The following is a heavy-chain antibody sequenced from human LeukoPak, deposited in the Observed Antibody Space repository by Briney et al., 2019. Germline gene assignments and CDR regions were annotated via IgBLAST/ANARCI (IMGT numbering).Heavy chain of an antibody. V-gene: IGHV1-18*01. CDR2: ISAYNGNT. CDR3: ARGPSGSYLAYFDY. CDR1: GGTFSSYA. Sequence: ASVKVSCKASGGTFSSYAISWVRQAPGQGLEWMGWISAYNGNTNYAQKLQGRVTMTTDTSTSTAYMELRSLRSDDTAVYYCARGPSGSYLAYFDYWGQGTLVTVSS. D-gene: IGHD1-26*01. J-gene: IGHJ4*02.